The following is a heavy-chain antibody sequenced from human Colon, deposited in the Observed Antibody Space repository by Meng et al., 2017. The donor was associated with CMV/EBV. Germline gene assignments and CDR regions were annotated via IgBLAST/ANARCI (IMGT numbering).Heavy chain of an antibody. CDR1: GDTFSNYT. D-gene: IGHD5-12*01. J-gene: IGHJ4*02. V-gene: IGHV1-69*02. Sequence: SVKVSCKASGDTFSNYTPNWVRQAPGQGLEWMGRTIPMLSIANYAKKFQGRVTITADKSTSTVYMHLTSLRSDDTAVYFCARAVDSGTYSPGYFDYWGQGTVVTVSS. CDR3: ARAVDSGTYSPGYFDY. CDR2: TIPMLSIA.